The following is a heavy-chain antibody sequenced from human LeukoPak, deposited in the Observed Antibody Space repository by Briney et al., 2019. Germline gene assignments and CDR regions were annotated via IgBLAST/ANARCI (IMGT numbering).Heavy chain of an antibody. CDR2: IWYDGSNK. V-gene: IGHV3-33*01. Sequence: PGRSLRLSCAASGFTFSSYGMHWVRQAPGKGLEWVAVIWYDGSNKYYADSVKGRFTTSRDNSKNTLYLQMNSLRAEDTAVYYCARDRHHYYYGMDVWGQGTTVTVSS. CDR3: ARDRHHYYYGMDV. J-gene: IGHJ6*02. CDR1: GFTFSSYG.